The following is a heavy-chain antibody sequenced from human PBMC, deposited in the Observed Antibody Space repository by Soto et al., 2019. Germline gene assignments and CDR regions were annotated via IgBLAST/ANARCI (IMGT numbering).Heavy chain of an antibody. CDR1: GYTFTSYA. D-gene: IGHD1-26*01. J-gene: IGHJ4*02. Sequence: ASVKVSCKASGYTFTSYAMHWVRQAPGQRLEWMGWINAGNGNTKYSQKFQGRVTITRDTSASTAYMELSGLRSEDTAVYYCARARSRDFDYWGQGTLVTVSS. CDR2: INAGNGNT. CDR3: ARARSRDFDY. V-gene: IGHV1-3*01.